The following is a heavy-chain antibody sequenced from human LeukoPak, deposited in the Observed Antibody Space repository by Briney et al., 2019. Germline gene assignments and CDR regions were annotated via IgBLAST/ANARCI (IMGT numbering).Heavy chain of an antibody. J-gene: IGHJ6*03. CDR1: GGSISSSSYY. Sequence: SETLFLTCTVSGGSISSSSYYWGWIRQPPGKGLEWIGSIYYSGSTYYNPSLKSRVTISVDTSKNQFSLKLSSVTAADTAVYYCARDGWAAGYYYMDVWGKGTTVTVSS. CDR2: IYYSGST. V-gene: IGHV4-39*07. D-gene: IGHD6-25*01. CDR3: ARDGWAAGYYYMDV.